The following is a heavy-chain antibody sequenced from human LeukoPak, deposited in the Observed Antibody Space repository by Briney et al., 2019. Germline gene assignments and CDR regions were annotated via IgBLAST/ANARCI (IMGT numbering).Heavy chain of an antibody. D-gene: IGHD2-2*03. V-gene: IGHV4-4*02. CDR3: ARDLDIVVVPAANQTLDY. CDR1: GGSISSSNW. J-gene: IGHJ4*02. Sequence: SETLSLTCAVSGGSISSSNWWSWVRQPPGEGLEWIGEIYHSGSTNYNPSLKSRVTISVDKSKNQFSLKLSSVTAADTAVYYCARDLDIVVVPAANQTLDYWGQGTLVTVSS. CDR2: IYHSGST.